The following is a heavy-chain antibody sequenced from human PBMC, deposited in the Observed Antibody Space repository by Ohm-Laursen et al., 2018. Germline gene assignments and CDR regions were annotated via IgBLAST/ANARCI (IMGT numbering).Heavy chain of an antibody. CDR3: ARTFRDYYYYGMDV. V-gene: IGHV3-64*01. J-gene: IGHJ6*02. Sequence: SLRLSCAASGFTFSSYAMHWVRQAPGKGLEYVSAISSNGGSTYYANSVKGRFTISRDNSKNTLYLQMGSLRAEDMAVYYCARTFRDYYYYGMDVWGQGTTVTVSS. CDR1: GFTFSSYA. D-gene: IGHD3-10*01. CDR2: ISSNGGST.